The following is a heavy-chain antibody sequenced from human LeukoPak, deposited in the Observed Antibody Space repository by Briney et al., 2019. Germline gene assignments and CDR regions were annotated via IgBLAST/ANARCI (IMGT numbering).Heavy chain of an antibody. CDR2: VSGSGRKT. V-gene: IGHV3-23*01. CDR1: GFTFSAYG. J-gene: IGHJ5*02. D-gene: IGHD6-19*01. Sequence: PGGSLRLSCAASGFTFSAYGMSWVRQTPGKGLEWVSGVSGSGRKTDYADSVKGRFTISRDNSKNTLYLQMNSLRAEDTAVYYCARDGRLYSSGQVVWFDPWGQGTLVTVSS. CDR3: ARDGRLYSSGQVVWFDP.